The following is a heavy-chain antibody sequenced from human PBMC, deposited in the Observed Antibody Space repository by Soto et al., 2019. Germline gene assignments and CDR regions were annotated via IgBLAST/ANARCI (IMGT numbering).Heavy chain of an antibody. CDR3: ARDNGMAGSFDA. CDR1: GFTFSSYS. J-gene: IGHJ5*02. Sequence: EVQLVESGGGLVQPGGSLRLSCAASGFTFSSYSMNWVRQAPGKGLEWVSYISFSSSTIFYADSVRGRFTISRDNAKNSLYLQMNTLRDEDTAVYYCARDNGMAGSFDAWGQGTLVTVSS. D-gene: IGHD2-8*01. V-gene: IGHV3-48*02. CDR2: ISFSSSTI.